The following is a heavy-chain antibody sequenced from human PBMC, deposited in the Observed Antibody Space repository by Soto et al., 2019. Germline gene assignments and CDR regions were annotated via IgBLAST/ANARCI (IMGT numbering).Heavy chain of an antibody. J-gene: IGHJ6*02. CDR1: GGTFSSYA. CDR3: ARAPYSGYDKGNYYYGMDV. D-gene: IGHD5-12*01. V-gene: IGHV1-69*06. Sequence: SVKVSCKASGGTFSSYAISWVRQAPGQGLEWMGGIIPIFGTANYAQKFQGRVTITADKSTSTAYMELSSLRSEDTAVYYCARAPYSGYDKGNYYYGMDVWGQGTTVTVLL. CDR2: IIPIFGTA.